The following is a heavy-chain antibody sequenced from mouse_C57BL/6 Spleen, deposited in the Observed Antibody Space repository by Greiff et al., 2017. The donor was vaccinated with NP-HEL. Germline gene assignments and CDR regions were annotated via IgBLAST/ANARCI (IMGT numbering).Heavy chain of an antibody. CDR1: GYTFTSYW. D-gene: IGHD1-1*02. J-gene: IGHJ2*01. Sequence: VQLQQPGAELVKPGASVKLSCKASGYTFTSYWMQWVKQRPGQGLEWIGEIDPSDSYTNYNQKFKGKATLTVDTSSSTAYMQLSSLTSEDSAVYYCARRYGVDYWGQGTTLTVSS. CDR3: ARRYGVDY. CDR2: IDPSDSYT. V-gene: IGHV1-50*01.